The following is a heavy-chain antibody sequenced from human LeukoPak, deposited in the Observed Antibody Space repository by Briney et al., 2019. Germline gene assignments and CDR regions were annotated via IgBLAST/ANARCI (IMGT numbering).Heavy chain of an antibody. V-gene: IGHV7-4-1*02. D-gene: IGHD3-10*01. CDR1: GYTFTSYA. CDR2: INTNTGNP. J-gene: IGHJ4*02. Sequence: GASVKVSCKASGYTFTSYAMNWVRQAPGQGLEWMGWINTNTGNPTYAQGFTGRFVFSLGTSVSTAYLQISSLKAEGTAVYYCARDSYGSGSPFDYWGQGTLVTVSS. CDR3: ARDSYGSGSPFDY.